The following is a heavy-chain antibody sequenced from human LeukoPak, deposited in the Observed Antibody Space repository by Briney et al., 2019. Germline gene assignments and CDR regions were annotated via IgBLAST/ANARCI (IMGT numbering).Heavy chain of an antibody. CDR2: IYYSGST. V-gene: IGHV4-39*01. CDR1: GGSISGSSYY. J-gene: IGHJ5*02. D-gene: IGHD3-10*01. Sequence: SETLSLTCTVSGGSISGSSYYWGWIRQPPGKGLEWIGSIYYSGSTYYNPSLKSRVTISVDTSKNQFSLKLNSVTATDTAVYYCARQGGDTMVRGVVRDWFDPWGQGTLVTVSS. CDR3: ARQGGDTMVRGVVRDWFDP.